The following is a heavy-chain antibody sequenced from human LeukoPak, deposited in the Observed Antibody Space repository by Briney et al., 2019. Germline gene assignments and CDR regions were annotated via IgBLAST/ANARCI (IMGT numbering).Heavy chain of an antibody. CDR3: ARSFKRCSSTSCYWNYYYYYYMDV. CDR1: GGSISSYY. CDR2: IYYSGST. D-gene: IGHD2-2*01. Sequence: SETLSLTCTVSGGSISSYYWSWIRQPPGKGLEWIGYIYYSGSTNYNPSLKSRVTISVDTSKNQFSLKLSSVTAADTAVYYCARSFKRCSSTSCYWNYYYYYYMDVWGKGTTVTVSS. J-gene: IGHJ6*03. V-gene: IGHV4-59*01.